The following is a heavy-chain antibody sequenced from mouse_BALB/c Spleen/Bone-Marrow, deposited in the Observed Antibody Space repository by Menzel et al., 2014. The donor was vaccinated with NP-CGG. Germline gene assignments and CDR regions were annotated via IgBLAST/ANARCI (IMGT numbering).Heavy chain of an antibody. CDR3: ARGYGNYGYAMDY. CDR1: GFSLTNYG. V-gene: IGHV2-9*02. D-gene: IGHD2-1*01. CDR2: IWTGGST. J-gene: IGHJ4*01. Sequence: VQLQQSGPGLVAPSQSLSITCTVSGFSLTNYGVHWVRQPPGKGLEWLGVIWTGGSTNYNSALTSRLSFSKDNSKSQVFLKMNSLQTDDRAMYYCARGYGNYGYAMDYWGQGTSVTVSS.